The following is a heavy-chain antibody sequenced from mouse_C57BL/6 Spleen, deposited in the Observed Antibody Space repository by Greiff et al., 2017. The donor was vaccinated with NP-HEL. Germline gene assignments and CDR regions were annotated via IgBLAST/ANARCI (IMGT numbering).Heavy chain of an antibody. V-gene: IGHV5-17*01. CDR1: GFTFSDYG. CDR3: ARRYDYDGADFDV. CDR2: ISSGSSTI. D-gene: IGHD2-4*01. J-gene: IGHJ1*03. Sequence: EVMLVESGGGLVKPGGSLKLSCAASGFTFSDYGMHWVRQAPEKGLEWVAYISSGSSTIYYADTVKGRFTISRDNAKNTLFLQMTSLRSEDTAMYYCARRYDYDGADFDVWGTGTTVTVSS.